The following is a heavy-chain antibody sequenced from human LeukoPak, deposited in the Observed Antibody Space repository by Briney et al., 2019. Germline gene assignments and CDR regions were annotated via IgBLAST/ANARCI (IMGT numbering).Heavy chain of an antibody. D-gene: IGHD6-19*01. J-gene: IGHJ3*02. CDR2: IGWDRKSI. V-gene: IGHV3-9*01. CDR3: AKAVAAPGAFDI. CDR1: GFIFDEYA. Sequence: GGSLRLSCAASGFIFDEYAMHWVRQAPGKGLEWVSGIGWDRKSIIYADSVRGRFTISRDNAKNSLYLQMNSLRAEDTALYYCAKAVAAPGAFDIWGQGTVVTVSS.